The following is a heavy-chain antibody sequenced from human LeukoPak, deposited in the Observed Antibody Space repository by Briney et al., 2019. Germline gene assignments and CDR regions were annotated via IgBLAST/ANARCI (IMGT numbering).Heavy chain of an antibody. J-gene: IGHJ5*02. CDR3: ATSMAGYNWFGP. D-gene: IGHD6-6*01. CDR1: GFTFSRYW. V-gene: IGHV3-74*01. Sequence: PGGSLRLSCAASGFTFSRYWMHRVRQAPGKGLVWVSRINSDASTTTYADAVQGRFTISRDNAKNTLYLQMNSLRAEDTAVYYCATSMAGYNWFGPWGQGTLVTVSS. CDR2: INSDASTT.